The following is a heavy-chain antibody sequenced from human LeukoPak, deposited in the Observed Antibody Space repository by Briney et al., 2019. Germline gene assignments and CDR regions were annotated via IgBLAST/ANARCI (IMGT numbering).Heavy chain of an antibody. J-gene: IGHJ4*02. CDR2: IYYSGNS. Sequence: PSETLSLTCTVSGGSISSGSHYWGWIRQPPGKELEWIGNIYYSGNSYYNPSLKSRVIISVDASKNQFSLNLSSVTAADTAVYYCARLSYGSGSHYNFYFDFWGQGTLVTVSA. CDR1: GGSISSGSHY. CDR3: ARLSYGSGSHYNFYFDF. V-gene: IGHV4-39*01. D-gene: IGHD3-10*01.